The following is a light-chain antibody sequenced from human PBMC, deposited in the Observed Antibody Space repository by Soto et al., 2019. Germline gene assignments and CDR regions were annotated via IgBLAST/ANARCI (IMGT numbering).Light chain of an antibody. J-gene: IGKJ2*01. Sequence: DIQMTQSPSTLSASVGDRVTITCLASQSISSWLAWYQQKPGKAPRLLIYDASSLLSGVPSRFSGSGSGTDFTLTIASLQPEDFSTYYCQQSDSTPYTFGQGTKVDIK. V-gene: IGKV1-39*01. CDR2: DAS. CDR1: QSISSW. CDR3: QQSDSTPYT.